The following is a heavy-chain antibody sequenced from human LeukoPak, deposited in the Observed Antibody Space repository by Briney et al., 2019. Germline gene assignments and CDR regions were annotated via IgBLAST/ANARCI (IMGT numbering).Heavy chain of an antibody. D-gene: IGHD4-23*01. CDR2: ISYDGSNK. CDR1: GFTFSSYG. V-gene: IGHV3-30*03. CDR3: LIYISSRYGGNSEFNY. J-gene: IGHJ4*02. Sequence: PGGSLRLSCAASGFTFSSYGMHWVRQAPGKGLEWVAVISYDGSNKYYADSVKGRFTISRDNSKNTLYLQMNSLRAEDTAVYYCLIYISSRYGGNSEFNYWGQGTLVTVSS.